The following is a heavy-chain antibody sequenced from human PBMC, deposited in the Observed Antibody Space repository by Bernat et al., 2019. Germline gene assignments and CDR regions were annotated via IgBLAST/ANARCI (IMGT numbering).Heavy chain of an antibody. CDR2: IKRKTDGGTT. CDR3: TTHTYYYDSSGYYYLDY. V-gene: IGHV3-15*07. Sequence: APGKGLEWVGRIKRKTDGGTTDYAAPVKGRFTISRDDSKNTLYLQMNSLKTEDTAVYYCTTHTYYYDSSGYYYLDYWGQGTLVTVSS. J-gene: IGHJ4*02. D-gene: IGHD3-22*01.